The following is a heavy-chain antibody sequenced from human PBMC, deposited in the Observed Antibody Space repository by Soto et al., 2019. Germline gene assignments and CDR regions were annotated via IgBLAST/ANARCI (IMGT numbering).Heavy chain of an antibody. D-gene: IGHD3-3*01. Sequence: SETLSLTCTVSGGSISSGDYYWSWIRQPPGKGLEWIGYIYYSGSTYYNPSLKSRVTISVDTSKNQLSLKLSSVTAADTAVYYCDRYSYDFWSGYYFDYWGQGTLVTVSS. CDR2: IYYSGST. J-gene: IGHJ4*02. CDR1: GGSISSGDYY. V-gene: IGHV4-30-4*01. CDR3: DRYSYDFWSGYYFDY.